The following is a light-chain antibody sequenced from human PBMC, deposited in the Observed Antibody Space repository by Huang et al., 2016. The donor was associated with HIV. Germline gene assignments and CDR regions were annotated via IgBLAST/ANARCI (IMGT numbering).Light chain of an antibody. CDR2: AAS. Sequence: EIVMTQSPATLSVSPGERATLSCRASQSIPSNLAWYQQKPGQAPRLRIYAASTRDTGIPARFSGSGSGTEFTLSISSLQSEDFAVYYCQQYNNWPPWTFGQGTKVEIK. V-gene: IGKV3-15*01. J-gene: IGKJ1*01. CDR1: QSIPSN. CDR3: QQYNNWPPWT.